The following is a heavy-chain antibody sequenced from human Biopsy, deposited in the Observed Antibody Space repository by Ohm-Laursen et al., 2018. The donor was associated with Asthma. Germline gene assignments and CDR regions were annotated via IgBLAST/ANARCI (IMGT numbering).Heavy chain of an antibody. Sequence: SLRLSCTASGFTFSSYAMSWVRQAPGKGLEWVSAISGSGGSTYYADSVKGRFTISRDNSKNTLHLQMNSLRAEGTAVYYCAKAREDIVVVVAVSDSWGQGTLVTVSS. V-gene: IGHV3-23*01. CDR3: AKAREDIVVVVAVSDS. CDR2: ISGSGGST. CDR1: GFTFSSYA. J-gene: IGHJ4*02. D-gene: IGHD2-15*01.